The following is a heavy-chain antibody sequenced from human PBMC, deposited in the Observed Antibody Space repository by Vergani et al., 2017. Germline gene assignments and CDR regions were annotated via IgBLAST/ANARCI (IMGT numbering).Heavy chain of an antibody. J-gene: IGHJ4*02. CDR1: GGSISSYY. Sequence: QVQLQESGPGLVKPSETLSLTCTVSGGSISSYYWSWIRQPPGKGLEWIGYIYYSGSTNYNPSLKSRVTLSVDTSKNPFSLKLSSVTAADTAVYYCARQSSGYYYEVFGNYWGQGTLVTVSS. CDR2: IYYSGST. D-gene: IGHD5-12*01. CDR3: ARQSSGYYYEVFGNY. V-gene: IGHV4-59*08.